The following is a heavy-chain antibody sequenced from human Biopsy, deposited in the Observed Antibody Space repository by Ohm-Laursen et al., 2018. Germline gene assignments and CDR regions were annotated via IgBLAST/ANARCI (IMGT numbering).Heavy chain of an antibody. CDR3: ARSRGSSGIATIYYYGMDV. J-gene: IGHJ6*02. Sequence: SLRLSCAAFGFTLSSYSMNWVRQTPGKGLEWVSTISSSSDHIYYVDSVKGRFTISRDNAKNSLYLQMNSLRAEDTAVYYCARSRGSSGIATIYYYGMDVWGQGTTVTVSS. D-gene: IGHD3-10*01. CDR2: ISSSSDHI. CDR1: GFTLSSYS. V-gene: IGHV3-21*01.